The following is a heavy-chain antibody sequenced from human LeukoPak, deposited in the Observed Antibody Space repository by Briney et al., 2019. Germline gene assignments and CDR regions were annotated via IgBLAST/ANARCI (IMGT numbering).Heavy chain of an antibody. D-gene: IGHD6-19*01. V-gene: IGHV3-30*02. J-gene: IGHJ4*02. Sequence: PGGSLRLSCAASGFTFRNYGMHWVPQAPGKGLEWVALIWYDGSNKYYADSVKGRFTISRDNSKNMLYLQMNSLRTEDTAVYYCATLRSDSSGWYYFDYWGQGTLVTVSS. CDR2: IWYDGSNK. CDR1: GFTFRNYG. CDR3: ATLRSDSSGWYYFDY.